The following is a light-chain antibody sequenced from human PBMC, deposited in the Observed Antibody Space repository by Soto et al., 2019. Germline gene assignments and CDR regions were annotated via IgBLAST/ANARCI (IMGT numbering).Light chain of an antibody. CDR1: SSNIGAGFD. CDR2: GNN. J-gene: IGLJ3*02. CDR3: QSFWV. V-gene: IGLV1-40*01. Sequence: QSVLTQPPSVSGAPGQRVTISCTGSSSNIGAGFDVHWYQQFPGTAPKLLIYGNNNRPSGVPGRFSGSKSDTSASLAITGLQAEYEADYYCQSFWVFGGGTKLTVL.